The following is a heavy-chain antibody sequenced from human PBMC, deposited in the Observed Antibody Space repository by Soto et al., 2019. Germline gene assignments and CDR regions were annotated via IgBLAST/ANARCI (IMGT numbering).Heavy chain of an antibody. CDR1: GGSISSGGYY. CDR3: ARETYYYESGAYYYGIDI. J-gene: IGHJ3*02. Sequence: SETLSLTCTVSGGSISSGGYYWSWIRQHPGKGLEWIGYIYYSGNTYYNPSLKSRVTISIDTSKNQFSLELSSVSAADTAVYYCARETYYYESGAYYYGIDIWGQGTMVTVSS. D-gene: IGHD3-22*01. V-gene: IGHV4-31*03. CDR2: IYYSGNT.